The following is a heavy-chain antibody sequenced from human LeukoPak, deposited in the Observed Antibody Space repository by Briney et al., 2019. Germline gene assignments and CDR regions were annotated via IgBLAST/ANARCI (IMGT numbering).Heavy chain of an antibody. Sequence: PSETLSLTCTVSGYSISTGYYWGWIRQPPGQGLEWIGNIYHSGSTYYNPSLKSRVTISVDTSKNQFSLKLRSVTAADTAVYYCAGDFWSGYYFRDWGQGTLVTVSS. V-gene: IGHV4-38-2*02. J-gene: IGHJ4*02. CDR2: IYHSGST. CDR3: AGDFWSGYYFRD. CDR1: GYSISTGYY. D-gene: IGHD3-3*01.